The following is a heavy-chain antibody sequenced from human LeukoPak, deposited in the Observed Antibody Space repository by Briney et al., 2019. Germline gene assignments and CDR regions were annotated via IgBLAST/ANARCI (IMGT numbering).Heavy chain of an antibody. CDR3: ARVLGSSWYSYFQH. CDR2: ISSSGSTI. D-gene: IGHD6-13*01. Sequence: GGSLRLSCAASGFTFSDYYMSRIRQAPGKGLEWVSYISSSGSTIYYADSVKGRFTISRDNAKNSLYLQMNSLRAEDTAVYYCARVLGSSWYSYFQHWGQGTLVTVSS. V-gene: IGHV3-11*01. J-gene: IGHJ1*01. CDR1: GFTFSDYY.